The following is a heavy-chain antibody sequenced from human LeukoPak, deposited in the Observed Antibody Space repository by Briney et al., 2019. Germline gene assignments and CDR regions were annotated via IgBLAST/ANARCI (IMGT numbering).Heavy chain of an antibody. Sequence: PSETLSLTCAVSGGSISSSNWWSWVRQPPGKGLEWIGEIYHSGSTNYNPSLKSRVTISVDKSKNQFSLKLSSVTAADTAVYYCAREGGRDGYNFGWFDPWGQGTLVTVSS. CDR2: IYHSGST. CDR1: GGSISSSNW. J-gene: IGHJ5*02. CDR3: AREGGRDGYNFGWFDP. V-gene: IGHV4-4*02. D-gene: IGHD5-24*01.